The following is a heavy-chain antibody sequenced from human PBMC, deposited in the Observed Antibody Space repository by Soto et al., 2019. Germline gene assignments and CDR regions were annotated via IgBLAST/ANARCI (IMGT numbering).Heavy chain of an antibody. CDR2: IIPIFGTA. Sequence: GASVKVSCKASGGTFSSYAISWVLQAPGQGLEWMGGIIPIFGTANYAQKFQGRVTITADESTSTAYMELSSLRSEDTAVYYCASGRAEMATIRNYYYGMDVWGQGTTVTVSS. V-gene: IGHV1-69*13. D-gene: IGHD5-12*01. CDR1: GGTFSSYA. J-gene: IGHJ6*02. CDR3: ASGRAEMATIRNYYYGMDV.